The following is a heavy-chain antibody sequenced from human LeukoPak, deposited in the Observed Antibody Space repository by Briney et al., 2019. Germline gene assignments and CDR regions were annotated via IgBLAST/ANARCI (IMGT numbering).Heavy chain of an antibody. CDR3: AKGPLYYYESTGRIDF. J-gene: IGHJ4*02. V-gene: IGHV3-9*01. CDR1: GFTFSSYD. D-gene: IGHD3-22*01. Sequence: GGSLRLSCAASGFTFSSYDMTWVRQAPGRGLEWVSGISWNSGSIGYADSVKGRFTISRDNAKNSLYLQMNSLRAEDTALYYCAKGPLYYYESTGRIDFWGQGTLVTVSS. CDR2: ISWNSGSI.